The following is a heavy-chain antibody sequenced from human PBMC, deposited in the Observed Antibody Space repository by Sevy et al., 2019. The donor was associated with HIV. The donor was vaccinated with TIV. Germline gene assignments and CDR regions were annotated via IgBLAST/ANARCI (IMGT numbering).Heavy chain of an antibody. J-gene: IGHJ5*02. CDR3: ARPPLGILEWFDP. V-gene: IGHV4-59*08. Sequence: SETLSLTCTVSGGSINDLYWSWIRQTPGRGLEWIGYISYGGITNYNPSLKSRVIISVDTSKNQFSLKLNSMTAADTAVYYCARPPLGILEWFDPWGQGILVTVSS. CDR2: ISYGGIT. CDR1: GGSINDLY. D-gene: IGHD3-3*01.